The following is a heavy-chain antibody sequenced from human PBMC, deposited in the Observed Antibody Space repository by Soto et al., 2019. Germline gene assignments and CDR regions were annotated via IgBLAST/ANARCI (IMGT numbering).Heavy chain of an antibody. CDR2: IYHSGST. D-gene: IGHD2-2*02. CDR3: ARHGGCSSTSCYNAFDI. V-gene: IGHV4-30-2*01. Sequence: PSETLSLTCAVSGGSISSGGYSWSWIRQPPGKGLEWIGYIYHSGSTYYNPSLKSRVTISVDTSKNQFSLKLSSVTAADTAVYYCARHGGCSSTSCYNAFDIWGQGTMVTVSS. J-gene: IGHJ3*02. CDR1: GGSISSGGYS.